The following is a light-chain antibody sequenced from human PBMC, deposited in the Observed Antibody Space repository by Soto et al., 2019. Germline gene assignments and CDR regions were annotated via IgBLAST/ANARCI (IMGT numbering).Light chain of an antibody. CDR3: FSYTRSVTDV. Sequence: QSALTQPASVSGSPGQSITISCTGTSSDVGNYKYVSWYQQHPGKAPKLMIYEVSNRPSGVSNRFSGSKSGNTASLTISGLQAEDENDYYCFSYTRSVTDVFGTGTKLTVL. J-gene: IGLJ1*01. CDR1: SSDVGNYKY. V-gene: IGLV2-14*01. CDR2: EVS.